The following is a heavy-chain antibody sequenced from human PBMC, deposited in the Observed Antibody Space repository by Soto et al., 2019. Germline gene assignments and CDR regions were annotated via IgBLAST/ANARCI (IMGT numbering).Heavy chain of an antibody. CDR1: GGTFSKDA. CDR2: LIPVFGSP. Sequence: QVQLVQSGAEVKKPGSSGTVSCKTSGGTFSKDAINWVRRAPGQGLEWMGLLIPVFGSPIYAQKFQGRIRINADESTSTAFMDLSSLRSEDTAVYYCTRVLGYTFEPGKTRYYAMDAWGQGTTVSVSS. J-gene: IGHJ6*02. CDR3: TRVLGYTFEPGKTRYYAMDA. V-gene: IGHV1-69*01. D-gene: IGHD5-18*01.